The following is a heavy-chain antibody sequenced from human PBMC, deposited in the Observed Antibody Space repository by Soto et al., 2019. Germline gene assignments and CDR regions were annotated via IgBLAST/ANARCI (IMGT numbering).Heavy chain of an antibody. J-gene: IGHJ4*02. V-gene: IGHV1-69*02. D-gene: IGHD3-22*01. CDR3: ARATYYYDSSGGFDY. CDR1: GGTFSSYT. Sequence: QVQLVQSGAEVKKPGSSVKVSCKASGGTFSSYTISWVRQAPGQGLEWMGRIIPILGIANYAQKFQGRVTITADKSTSTAYMELSSLRTEDTAVDYCARATYYYDSSGGFDYWGQGTLVTVSS. CDR2: IIPILGIA.